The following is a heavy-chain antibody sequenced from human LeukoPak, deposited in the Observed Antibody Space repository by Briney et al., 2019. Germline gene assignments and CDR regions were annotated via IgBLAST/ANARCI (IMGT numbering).Heavy chain of an antibody. D-gene: IGHD5-24*01. CDR1: GFTFSSYA. V-gene: IGHV3-23*01. Sequence: GGSLRLSCAASGFTFSSYAMCWVRQAPGKGLEWVSAISASGGSTHYADSVKGRFTISRDNSKNTLFLQMNSLRAEDTAVYYCAKADGSWTYDPWGQGTLVTVSS. J-gene: IGHJ5*02. CDR3: AKADGSWTYDP. CDR2: ISASGGST.